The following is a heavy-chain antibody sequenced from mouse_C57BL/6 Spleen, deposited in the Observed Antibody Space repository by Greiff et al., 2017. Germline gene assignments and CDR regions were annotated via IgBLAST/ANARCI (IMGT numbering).Heavy chain of an antibody. CDR3: ARDGYYGAMDY. Sequence: VQLKQSGPELVKPGASVKMSCKASGYTLTDYNMHWVKQSHGKSLEWIGYINPNNGGTSYNQKFKGKATLTVNKSSSTAYMELRSLTSADSAVYYCARDGYYGAMDYWGQGTSVTVSS. CDR2: INPNNGGT. J-gene: IGHJ4*01. V-gene: IGHV1-22*01. D-gene: IGHD2-3*01. CDR1: GYTLTDYN.